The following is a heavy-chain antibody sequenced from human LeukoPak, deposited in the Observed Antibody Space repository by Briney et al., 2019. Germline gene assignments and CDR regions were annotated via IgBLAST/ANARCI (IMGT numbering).Heavy chain of an antibody. CDR3: ARGRKSYYYYGMDV. CDR1: GGSISRSDYY. CDR2: IYTSEST. Sequence: SETLSLTCTVSGGSISRSDYYWGWIRQPAGKGLEWIGRIYTSESTNYNPSLKSRVTMSVDTSKNQFSLKLSSVTAADTAVYYCARGRKSYYYYGMDVWGQGTTVTVSS. J-gene: IGHJ6*02. V-gene: IGHV4-61*02.